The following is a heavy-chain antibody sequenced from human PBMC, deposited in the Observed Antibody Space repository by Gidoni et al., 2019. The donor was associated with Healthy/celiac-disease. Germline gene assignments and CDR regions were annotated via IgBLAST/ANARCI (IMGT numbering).Heavy chain of an antibody. Sequence: EVQLVESGGGLVQPGGSLRLACAASGFTFRSYWMSWGRQAPGKGLEWVANITQDGSEKYYVDSVKGRFTISRDNAKNSLYLQMNSLRAEDTAVYYCARDGRWNDVAAPNWFDPWGQGTLVTVSS. V-gene: IGHV3-7*01. CDR1: GFTFRSYW. J-gene: IGHJ5*02. CDR2: ITQDGSEK. D-gene: IGHD1-1*01. CDR3: ARDGRWNDVAAPNWFDP.